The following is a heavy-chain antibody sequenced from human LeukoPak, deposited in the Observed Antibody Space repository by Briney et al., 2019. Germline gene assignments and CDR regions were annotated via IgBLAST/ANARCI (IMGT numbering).Heavy chain of an antibody. CDR3: AKIRGAVAITFLDY. Sequence: GASLRLSCAASGFTFTTYAMSWVRQAPGKGLEWVSAISGRGGTTYYADSVKGRFTISRDNSKNTVSLQLNSLRAEDTAVYYCAKIRGAVAITFLDYWGQGTLVTVSS. J-gene: IGHJ4*02. V-gene: IGHV3-23*01. CDR1: GFTFTTYA. CDR2: ISGRGGTT. D-gene: IGHD3-22*01.